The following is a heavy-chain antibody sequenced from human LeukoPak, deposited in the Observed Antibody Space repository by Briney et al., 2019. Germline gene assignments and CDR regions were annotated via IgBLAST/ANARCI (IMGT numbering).Heavy chain of an antibody. D-gene: IGHD3-22*01. CDR3: ARDMSHYYDSSGYLDAFDI. CDR2: IYYSGST. Sequence: SETLSLTCTVSGGSISSGGYYWSWIRQHPGKGLEWIGYIYYSGSTYYNPSLKSRVTISVDTSKNQFSLKLSSVTAADTAVYYCARDMSHYYDSSGYLDAFDIWGQGTMVTVSS. V-gene: IGHV4-31*03. J-gene: IGHJ3*02. CDR1: GGSISSGGYY.